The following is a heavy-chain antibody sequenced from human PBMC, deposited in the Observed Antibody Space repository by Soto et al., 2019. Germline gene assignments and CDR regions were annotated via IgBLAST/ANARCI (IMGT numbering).Heavy chain of an antibody. D-gene: IGHD3-3*01. CDR1: GFMFNRYA. Sequence: QVQLVESGGRVVQPGRSLRLSCAASGFMFNRYAIHWVRQTPGKGLEWVAVISKDGSVQYYADSVRGRFIISRDKSKDTVHLEMNSLRVEDTAVFYCARSRSGAVPDSFDYWGQGTPVTVSS. CDR2: ISKDGSVQ. CDR3: ARSRSGAVPDSFDY. J-gene: IGHJ4*02. V-gene: IGHV3-30-3*01.